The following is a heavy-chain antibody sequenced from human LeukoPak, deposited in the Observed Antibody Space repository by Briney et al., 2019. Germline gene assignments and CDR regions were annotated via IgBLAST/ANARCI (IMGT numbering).Heavy chain of an antibody. J-gene: IGHJ5*02. Sequence: SETLSLTCTVSGYSISSGYYWGWIRRPPGKGLEWIGSIYHSGSTYYNPSLKSRVTISVDTSKNQFSLKLSSVTAADTAVYYCARHRRFYPTQWGFDPWGQGTLVTVSS. CDR2: IYHSGST. D-gene: IGHD1-26*01. CDR3: ARHRRFYPTQWGFDP. V-gene: IGHV4-38-2*02. CDR1: GYSISSGYY.